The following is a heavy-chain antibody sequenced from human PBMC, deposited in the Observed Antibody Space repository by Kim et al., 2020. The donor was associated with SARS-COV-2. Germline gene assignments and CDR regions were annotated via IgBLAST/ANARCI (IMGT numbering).Heavy chain of an antibody. D-gene: IGHD3-10*01. J-gene: IGHJ4*01. CDR3: ARGDSPSFQFYFCSGAFD. V-gene: IGHV4-59*01. CDR2: IYYSGGT. Sequence: SETLSLTCTVSGGSISSYYWSWIRQPPGKGLEWIGYIYYSGGTNYSPSLKSRVTISVDTSKNQFSLKLSSVTVADTAVYYCARGDSPSFQFYFCSGAFD. CDR1: GGSISSYY.